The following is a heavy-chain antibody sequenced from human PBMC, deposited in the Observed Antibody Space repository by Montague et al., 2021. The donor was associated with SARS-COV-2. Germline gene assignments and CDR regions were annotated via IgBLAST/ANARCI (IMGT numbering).Heavy chain of an antibody. J-gene: IGHJ4*02. CDR2: IHSNGDK. CDR1: GYSLSPPNVG. V-gene: IGHV2-5*01. CDR3: AHLIRYYDIFTGIPFDX. Sequence: PALVKPTQTLIQTCTFSGYSLSPPNVGVAWIRQHPGKALEWLAVIHSNGDKRYSPPLQRRLTITKDTSRNQVVVSLTNVDPLDTATYYCAHLIRYYDIFTGIPFDXWGQGTQVTVSS. D-gene: IGHD3-9*01.